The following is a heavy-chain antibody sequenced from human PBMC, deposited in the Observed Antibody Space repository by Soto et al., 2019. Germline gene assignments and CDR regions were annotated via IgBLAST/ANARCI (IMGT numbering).Heavy chain of an antibody. Sequence: PGGSLRLSCAASGFTFSTFAMTWVRQGPGKGLEWVSYIGAHDDGYTHYADSVKGRFTVSRDNSKNTLHLQMNSLRADDTAIYYCAKGDWADYWGPGAWSPSPQ. D-gene: IGHD3-9*01. CDR2: IGAHDDGYT. CDR1: GFTFSTFA. V-gene: IGHV3-23*01. CDR3: AKGDWADY. J-gene: IGHJ4*02.